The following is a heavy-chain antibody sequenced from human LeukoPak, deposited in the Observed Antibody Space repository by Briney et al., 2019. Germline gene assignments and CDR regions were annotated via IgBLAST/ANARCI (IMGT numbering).Heavy chain of an antibody. J-gene: IGHJ3*02. CDR2: FYYSGST. CDR3: ARPYRSAWYGVFHI. Sequence: SETLSLTCTVSGGSISSYYWSWIRQPPGKGLEWIGYFYYSGSTNYNPSLKSRVTISGDTSKNQFSLKLSSVTAAGTAVYYCARPYRSAWYGVFHIWGQGTMVTVSS. CDR1: GGSISSYY. D-gene: IGHD6-19*01. V-gene: IGHV4-59*08.